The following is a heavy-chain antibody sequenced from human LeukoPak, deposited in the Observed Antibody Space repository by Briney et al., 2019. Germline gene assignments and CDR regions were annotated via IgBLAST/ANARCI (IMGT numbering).Heavy chain of an antibody. V-gene: IGHV3-48*01. CDR1: GFTFSSYS. CDR2: ISSSSSTI. J-gene: IGHJ3*02. D-gene: IGHD6-13*01. CDR3: ARVSRQQLAFDAFDI. Sequence: GGSLRLSCAASGFTFSSYSMNWVRQAPGKGLEWVSYISSSSSTIYYADSVKGRFTISRDNAKNSLYLQMNSLRAEDTAVYYCARVSRQQLAFDAFDIWGQGTMVTVSS.